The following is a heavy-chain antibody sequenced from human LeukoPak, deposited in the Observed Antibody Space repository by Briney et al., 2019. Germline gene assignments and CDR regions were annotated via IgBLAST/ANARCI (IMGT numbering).Heavy chain of an antibody. Sequence: GGSLRLSCAASGFTFSSYSMNWVRQAPGKGLEWVSSISSSSSYIYYADSVKGRFTISRDNAKNSLYLQMNSLRAEDTAVYYCTRDLGSSPSYYMDVWGKGTTVTVSS. CDR3: TRDLGSSPSYYMDV. D-gene: IGHD6-6*01. CDR2: ISSSSSYI. V-gene: IGHV3-21*01. CDR1: GFTFSSYS. J-gene: IGHJ6*03.